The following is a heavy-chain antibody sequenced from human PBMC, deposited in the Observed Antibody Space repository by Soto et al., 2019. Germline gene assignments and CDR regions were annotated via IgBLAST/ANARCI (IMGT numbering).Heavy chain of an antibody. J-gene: IGHJ4*02. CDR2: ISGSGATT. D-gene: IGHD1-26*01. Sequence: GGSLRLSCAASGFTFSSSAMSWVRQAPGKGLEWVAGISGSGATTYYADSVKGRFTISRDKSKSTLFLQMNSLRAEDTAIYYCAKAMGPFVLSPSVYFDYWGRGTLVTVSS. CDR3: AKAMGPFVLSPSVYFDY. CDR1: GFTFSSSA. V-gene: IGHV3-23*01.